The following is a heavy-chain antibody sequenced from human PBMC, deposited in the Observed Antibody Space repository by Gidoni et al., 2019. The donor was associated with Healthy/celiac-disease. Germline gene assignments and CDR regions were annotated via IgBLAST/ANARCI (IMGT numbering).Heavy chain of an antibody. V-gene: IGHV3-66*02. Sequence: EVQLVESGGGLVQPGGCLRLSCAASGFTVRTNYMSWVRQAPGKGLEWVSVIYSGGSTYYADSVKGRFTISRDNSKNTLYLQMNSLRAEDTAVYYCARDGSSGWYGSAEYFQHWGQGTLVTVSS. J-gene: IGHJ1*01. CDR3: ARDGSSGWYGSAEYFQH. CDR1: GFTVRTNY. CDR2: IYSGGST. D-gene: IGHD6-19*01.